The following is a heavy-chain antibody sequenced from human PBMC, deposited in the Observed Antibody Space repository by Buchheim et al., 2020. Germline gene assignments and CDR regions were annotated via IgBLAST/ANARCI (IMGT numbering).Heavy chain of an antibody. D-gene: IGHD6-13*01. CDR2: ISYDGSNK. J-gene: IGHJ4*02. V-gene: IGHV3-30*18. Sequence: QVQLVESGGGMVQPGRSLRLSCAASGFTFSSYGMHWVRQAPGKGLEWVAVISYDGSNKYYADSVKGRFTISRDNSKNTLYLQMNSLRAEDTAVYYCAKGKAGDIDYWGQGTL. CDR1: GFTFSSYG. CDR3: AKGKAGDIDY.